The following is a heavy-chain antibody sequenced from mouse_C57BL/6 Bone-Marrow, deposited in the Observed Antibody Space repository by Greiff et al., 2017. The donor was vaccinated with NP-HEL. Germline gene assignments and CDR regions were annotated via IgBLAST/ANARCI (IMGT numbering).Heavy chain of an antibody. J-gene: IGHJ2*01. CDR3: TRERALITTVVAEYYFDY. CDR2: ISSGGDYI. D-gene: IGHD1-1*01. Sequence: EVQRVESGEGLVKPGGSLKLSCAASGFTFSSYAMSWVRQTPEKRLEWVAYISSGGDYIYYADTVNGRFTISSDNARNTLYLQMSRLKSEDTAMYYCTRERALITTVVAEYYFDYWGQGTTLTVSS. V-gene: IGHV5-9-1*02. CDR1: GFTFSSYA.